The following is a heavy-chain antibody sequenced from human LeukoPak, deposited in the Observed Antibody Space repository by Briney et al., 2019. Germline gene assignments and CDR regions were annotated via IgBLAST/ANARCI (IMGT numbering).Heavy chain of an antibody. CDR1: SGSFSGYY. D-gene: IGHD1-26*01. J-gene: IGHJ4*02. CDR3: ARHRGGSYSPPDY. CDR2: INHSGST. V-gene: IGHV4-34*01. Sequence: PSETLSLTCAVYSGSFSGYYWSWIRQPPGKGLEWIGEINHSGSTNYNPSLKSRVTISVDTSKNQFSLKLSSVTAADTAVYYCARHRGGSYSPPDYWGQGTLVTVSS.